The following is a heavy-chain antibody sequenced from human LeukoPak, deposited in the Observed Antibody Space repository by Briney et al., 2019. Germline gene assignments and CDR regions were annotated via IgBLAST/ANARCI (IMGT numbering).Heavy chain of an antibody. J-gene: IGHJ6*03. V-gene: IGHV3-23*01. CDR3: AKVGVFYYMDV. Sequence: GGSLRLSCSASGFTFSSYGMSWVRQAPGKGLEWVSAISGSGSSTYYADFVKGRFTISRDNSKTTLYLQMNSLRAEDTAVYYCAKVGVFYYMDVWGKGTTVTISS. D-gene: IGHD5/OR15-5a*01. CDR2: ISGSGSST. CDR1: GFTFSSYG.